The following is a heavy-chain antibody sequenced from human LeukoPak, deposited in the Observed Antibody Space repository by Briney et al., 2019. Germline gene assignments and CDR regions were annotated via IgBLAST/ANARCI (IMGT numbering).Heavy chain of an antibody. J-gene: IGHJ4*02. D-gene: IGHD3-10*01. CDR1: GFSFRFYS. CDR2: MTSSSKTA. Sequence: GGSLRLSCAASGFSFRFYSMNWVRQTPGKGLEWISYMTSSSKTAYYADSVKGRFTISRDNAKSSLYLQMNSLRDEYTAVYYRVRSITLLTEPFFDYWGRGTLVAVSS. CDR3: VRSITLLTEPFFDY. V-gene: IGHV3-48*02.